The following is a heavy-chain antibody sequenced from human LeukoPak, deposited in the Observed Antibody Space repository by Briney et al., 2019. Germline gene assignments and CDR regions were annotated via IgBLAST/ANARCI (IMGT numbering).Heavy chain of an antibody. CDR1: GGSISLSYYY. D-gene: IGHD6-19*01. CDR2: VCYSGTT. J-gene: IGHJ4*02. CDR3: ARGTLYSGWSYYFDY. Sequence: EASETLSLTCSVSGGSISLSYYYWGWIRQPPGKALEWIGSVCYSGTTSYNPSLKSRVTISVDMSKNHFSLRLSSVTAADTAMYYCARGTLYSGWSYYFDYWGQGSQVTVSS. V-gene: IGHV4-39*07.